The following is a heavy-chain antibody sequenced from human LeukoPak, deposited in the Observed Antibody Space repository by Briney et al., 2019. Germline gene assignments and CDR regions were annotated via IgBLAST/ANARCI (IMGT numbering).Heavy chain of an antibody. Sequence: GASVKVSCKTSGYTFTNYGISWVRQAPGQGPEWMGWMSGYNGNTNYVQKFKGRVTMTTDTSTSTAYMELRSLRSDDTAFYYCARDLSLGRHDYGEPFDYWSQGTLVTVSS. CDR1: GYTFTNYG. CDR2: MSGYNGNT. J-gene: IGHJ4*02. V-gene: IGHV1-18*01. D-gene: IGHD4-17*01. CDR3: ARDLSLGRHDYGEPFDY.